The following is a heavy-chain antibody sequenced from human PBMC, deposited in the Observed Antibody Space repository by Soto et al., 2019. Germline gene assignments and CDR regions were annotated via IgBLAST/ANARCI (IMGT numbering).Heavy chain of an antibody. CDR1: GFTFSSYW. D-gene: IGHD4-17*01. J-gene: IGHJ6*03. CDR2: INSDGSTT. Sequence: EVQLVESGGGLVQPGGSKRLSCAASGFTFSSYWMHWVRQAPGKGLVWVSRINSDGSTTNYADSVKGRFTISRDIAKNTLYLQMNSLRAEDTAVYYCARSAYGDYFYYYYMDVWGKGTTVTVSS. V-gene: IGHV3-74*01. CDR3: ARSAYGDYFYYYYMDV.